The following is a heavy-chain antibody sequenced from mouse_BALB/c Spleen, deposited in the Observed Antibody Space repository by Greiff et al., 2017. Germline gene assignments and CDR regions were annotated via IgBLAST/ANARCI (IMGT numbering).Heavy chain of an antibody. CDR2: ISYSGST. V-gene: IGHV3-8*02. J-gene: IGHJ3*01. D-gene: IGHD2-4*01. CDR1: GDSITSCY. CDR3: ARYGDYDGGFAY. Sequence: EVQLVESGPSLVKPSQTLSLTCSVTGDSITSCYWNWIRKFPGNKLEYMGYISYSGSTYYHPSLKSRISITRDTSKNQFYLQLKSVSTEDTATYYCARYGDYDGGFAYWGQGTLVTVSA.